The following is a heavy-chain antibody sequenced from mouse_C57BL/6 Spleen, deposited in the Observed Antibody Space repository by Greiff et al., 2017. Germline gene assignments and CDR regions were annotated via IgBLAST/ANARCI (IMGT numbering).Heavy chain of an antibody. J-gene: IGHJ2*01. Sequence: EVMLVESGEGLVKPGGSLKLSCAASGFTFSSYAMSWVRQTPEKRLEWVAYISSGGDYIYYADTVKGRFTIARDNARNTLYLQMSSLKSEDTAMYYCTRDGGYFEYWGQGTTLTVSS. V-gene: IGHV5-9-1*02. CDR2: ISSGGDYI. D-gene: IGHD2-3*01. CDR3: TRDGGYFEY. CDR1: GFTFSSYA.